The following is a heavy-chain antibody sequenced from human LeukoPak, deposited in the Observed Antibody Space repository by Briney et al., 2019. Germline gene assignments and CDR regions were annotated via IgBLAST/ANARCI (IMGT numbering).Heavy chain of an antibody. D-gene: IGHD3-10*01. J-gene: IGHJ3*02. CDR2: IYYSGSN. CDR3: ARVKGSGSYLVGAFDI. Sequence: SETLSLTCTDSGGSISSYYLSWIRQPPGKGLEWIGYIYYSGSNNYNPSLQSRVTISVDTSKNQFSLKLSSVTAADTAVYYCARVKGSGSYLVGAFDIWGQGTMVTVSS. V-gene: IGHV4-59*01. CDR1: GGSISSYY.